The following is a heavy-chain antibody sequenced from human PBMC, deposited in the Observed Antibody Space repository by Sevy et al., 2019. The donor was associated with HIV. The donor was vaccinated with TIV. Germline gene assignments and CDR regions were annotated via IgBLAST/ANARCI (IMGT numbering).Heavy chain of an antibody. Sequence: GGSLRLSCAASGFTFSSYWMSWVRQAPGKGLEWVANIKQDGSEKYCVDSVKGRFTISRDNAKNSLYLQMNSLRAEDTAVYYCARGFMQCLPDPRYYFDYWGQGTLVTVSS. V-gene: IGHV3-7*03. D-gene: IGHD3-3*01. CDR3: ARGFMQCLPDPRYYFDY. CDR1: GFTFSSYW. J-gene: IGHJ4*02. CDR2: IKQDGSEK.